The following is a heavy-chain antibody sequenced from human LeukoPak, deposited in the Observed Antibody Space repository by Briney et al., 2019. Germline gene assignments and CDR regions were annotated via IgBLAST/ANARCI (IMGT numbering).Heavy chain of an antibody. CDR2: ISYSGST. CDR1: GGSISSYY. Sequence: PSETLSLTCTVSGGSISSYYWSWIRQSPGKGLEWIGYISYSGSTNYNPSLESRVTISVDTSKNQFSLRLRSVAAADTAVYYCARTVGATSTSFDYWGQGTLVTVSS. J-gene: IGHJ4*02. CDR3: ARTVGATSTSFDY. V-gene: IGHV4-59*08. D-gene: IGHD1-26*01.